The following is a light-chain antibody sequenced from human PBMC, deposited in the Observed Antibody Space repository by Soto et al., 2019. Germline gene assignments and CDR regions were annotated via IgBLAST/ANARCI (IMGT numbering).Light chain of an antibody. CDR1: QSVSNNY. V-gene: IGKV3-20*01. CDR3: QQYSRLWT. Sequence: VWTHSPCTLSLSPVERATLSCRTSQSVSNNYLSWYQQKPGQAPRLLIYGASSRATGIPDRFSGSGSGTDFTLSISRLEPEHFAVYYCQQYSRLWTFGQGTKVDIK. J-gene: IGKJ1*01. CDR2: GAS.